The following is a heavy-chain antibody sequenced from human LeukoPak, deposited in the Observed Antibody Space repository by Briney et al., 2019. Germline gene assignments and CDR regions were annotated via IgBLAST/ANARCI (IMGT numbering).Heavy chain of an antibody. V-gene: IGHV3-23*01. D-gene: IGHD6-19*01. CDR2: LSGSGITT. Sequence: GGSLRLSCAASGFTFSTYGMTWVRQAPGKGLEWVSTLSGSGITTYYADSVKGRFTISRDNSKNTLYLQMNSLRAEDTAVYYCAKGIYSSGWSYFDYWGHGTLVTVSS. J-gene: IGHJ4*01. CDR3: AKGIYSSGWSYFDY. CDR1: GFTFSTYG.